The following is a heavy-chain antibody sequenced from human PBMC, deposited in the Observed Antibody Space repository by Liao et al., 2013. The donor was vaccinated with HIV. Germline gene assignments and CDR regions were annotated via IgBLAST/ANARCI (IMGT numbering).Heavy chain of an antibody. J-gene: IGHJ6*03. V-gene: IGHV4-59*02. CDR3: ARLGQPSGSVYRGGYYYIDV. D-gene: IGHD3-10*01. Sequence: QVQLQESGPGLVKPSETLSLICTVAGGSVSSDYWGWIRQPPGKGLEWIGHISHSGSSNNNPSLKSRATISIAYSNNEFSLDLSSVTAADTAVYYCARLGQPSGSVYRGGYYYIDVWGKGTTVTVSS. CDR2: ISHSGSS. CDR1: GGSVSSDY.